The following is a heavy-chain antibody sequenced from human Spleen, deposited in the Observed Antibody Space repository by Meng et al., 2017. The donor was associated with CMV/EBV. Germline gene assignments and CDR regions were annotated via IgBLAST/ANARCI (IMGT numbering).Heavy chain of an antibody. D-gene: IGHD3-16*01. J-gene: IGHJ5*02. Sequence: GESLKIFCKGSGYSFTNYWIGWLRQMPGKGLEWMGIIYPDDSDTRYSPYFQGQVAISVDKSISTAYLQWSILKASDTAMYYCSRGTVGGGGGIDPWGQGTLVTVSS. CDR2: IYPDDSDT. CDR3: SRGTVGGGGGIDP. CDR1: GYSFTNYW. V-gene: IGHV5-51*01.